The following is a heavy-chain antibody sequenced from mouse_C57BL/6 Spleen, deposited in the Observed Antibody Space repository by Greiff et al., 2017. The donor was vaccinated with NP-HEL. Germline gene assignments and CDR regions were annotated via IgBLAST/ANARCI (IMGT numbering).Heavy chain of an antibody. CDR2: ISSGGSYT. CDR3: ARDGSWFAY. J-gene: IGHJ3*01. CDR1: GFTFSSYG. D-gene: IGHD2-3*01. Sequence: EVQGVESGGDLVKPGGSLKLSCAASGFTFSSYGMSWVRQTPDTRLEWVATISSGGSYTYYPENVKGRFTISRDNAKNTLYLKISSLESEDTAMYYCARDGSWFAYWGQGTLVTVAA. V-gene: IGHV5-6*01.